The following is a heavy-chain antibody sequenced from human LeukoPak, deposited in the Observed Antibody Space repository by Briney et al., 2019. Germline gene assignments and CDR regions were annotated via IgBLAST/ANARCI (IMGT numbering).Heavy chain of an antibody. J-gene: IGHJ4*02. CDR2: INHSGST. CDR3: ARVRITMIVVARIYYFDY. CDR1: GGSFSGYY. V-gene: IGHV4-34*01. Sequence: SETLSLTCAVYGGSFSGYYWSWIRQPPGKGLEWIGEINHSGSTNYNPSLKSRVTISVDTYKNQFSLKLSSVTAADTAVYYCARVRITMIVVARIYYFDYWGQGTLVTVSS. D-gene: IGHD3-22*01.